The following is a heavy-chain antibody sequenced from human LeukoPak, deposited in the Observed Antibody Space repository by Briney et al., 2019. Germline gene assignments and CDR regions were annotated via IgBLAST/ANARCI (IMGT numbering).Heavy chain of an antibody. CDR1: GGSISSSSHY. D-gene: IGHD4-17*01. CDR2: IYYSGAT. Sequence: SETLSLTCTVSGGSISSSSHYWGWIRQPPGKGLEWIGSIYYSGATYYNPSLKSRVTISVDTSKYQFSLKLSSVTAADTAVYHCARHSSVTTFVFDYWGQGTPVTVSS. V-gene: IGHV4-39*01. CDR3: ARHSSVTTFVFDY. J-gene: IGHJ4*02.